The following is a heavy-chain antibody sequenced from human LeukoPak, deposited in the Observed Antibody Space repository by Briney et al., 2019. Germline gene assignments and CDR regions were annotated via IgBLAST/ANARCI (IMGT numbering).Heavy chain of an antibody. CDR1: GFTFSSYS. D-gene: IGHD3-22*01. J-gene: IGHJ6*02. CDR2: ISSSSSTI. V-gene: IGHV3-48*01. Sequence: PGGSLRLSCAASGFTFSSYSMNWVRQAPGKGLEWVSYISSSSSTIYYADSVKGRFTISRENAKNSLYMQMNSLRAEDTAVYYCARQYYYDSSGYGGYYYYYGMDVWGQGTTVTVSS. CDR3: ARQYYYDSSGYGGYYYYYGMDV.